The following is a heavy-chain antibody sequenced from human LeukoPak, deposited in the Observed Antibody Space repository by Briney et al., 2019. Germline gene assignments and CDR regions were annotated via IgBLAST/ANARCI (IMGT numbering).Heavy chain of an antibody. CDR1: GYSFPTYW. J-gene: IGHJ4*02. CDR3: ARQLYSSGDAFDY. V-gene: IGHV5-51*01. D-gene: IGHD6-19*01. CDR2: IYPGDSDT. Sequence: GESLKISCKGSGYSFPTYWIGWVRQMPGKGLEWMGSIYPGDSDTRYSPSFQGQVTISVDKSISTAYLQWSSLKASDSAMYYCARQLYSSGDAFDYWGQGTLVTVSS.